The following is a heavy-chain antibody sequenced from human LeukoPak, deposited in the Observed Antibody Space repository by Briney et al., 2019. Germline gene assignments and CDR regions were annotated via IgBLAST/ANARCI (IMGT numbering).Heavy chain of an antibody. Sequence: GGSLRLSCAASGFTFSSYEMNRVRQAPGKGLEWVSYISSSGSTIYYADSVKGRFTISRDNAKNTLSLQMNSLRAEDTAVYYCARDSPFAYWGQGTLVTVSS. J-gene: IGHJ4*02. V-gene: IGHV3-48*03. CDR2: ISSSGSTI. CDR3: ARDSPFAY. CDR1: GFTFSSYE.